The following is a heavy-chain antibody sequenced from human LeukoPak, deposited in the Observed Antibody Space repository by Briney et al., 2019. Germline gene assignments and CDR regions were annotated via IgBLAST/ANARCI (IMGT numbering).Heavy chain of an antibody. J-gene: IGHJ3*02. CDR2: MNPNSGNT. Sequence: ASVKVSCKASGYTFTSYDINWVRQATGQGLEWMGWMNPNSGNTGYAQKFQGRVTMTRNTSISTAYMELSSLRPEDTAVYYCARAAGLWSIYDAFDIWGQGTMVTVSS. D-gene: IGHD5-18*01. CDR3: ARAAGLWSIYDAFDI. CDR1: GYTFTSYD. V-gene: IGHV1-8*01.